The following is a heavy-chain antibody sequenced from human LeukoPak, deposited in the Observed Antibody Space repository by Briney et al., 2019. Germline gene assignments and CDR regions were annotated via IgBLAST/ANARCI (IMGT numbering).Heavy chain of an antibody. CDR3: ARGGSPQADHGDTY. CDR2: IIPILGIA. CDR1: GGTFSSYA. J-gene: IGHJ4*02. D-gene: IGHD4-17*01. V-gene: IGHV1-69*04. Sequence: SVKVSCKASGGTFSSYAISWVRQAPGQGLEWMGRIIPILGIANYAQKFQGRVTITADKSTSTAYMELSSLRSEDTAVYYCARGGSPQADHGDTYWGQGTLVTVSS.